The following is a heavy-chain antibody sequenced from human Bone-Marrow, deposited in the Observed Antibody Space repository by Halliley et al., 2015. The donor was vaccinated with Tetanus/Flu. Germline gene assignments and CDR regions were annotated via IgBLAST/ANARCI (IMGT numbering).Heavy chain of an antibody. V-gene: IGHV3-11*03. J-gene: IGHJ5*02. D-gene: IGHD6-13*01. CDR3: ARGGSSSGLNL. CDR2: ISSTTRYT. Sequence: LEWGSFISSTTRYTKYADSVKGRFTITRDNAKNSVNLQMNSLRADDTAIYYCARGGSSSGLNLWGQGTLVTVSS.